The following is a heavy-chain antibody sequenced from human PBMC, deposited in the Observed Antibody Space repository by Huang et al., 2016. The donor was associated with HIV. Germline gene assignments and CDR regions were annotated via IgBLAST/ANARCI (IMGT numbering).Heavy chain of an antibody. Sequence: QVQLVESGGGVVQPGRSLRLSCAAFGFTFNKFDMHWVRQAPGKGVEWVSILSYDGSSKYHADSVKGRFTISRDNSKNTVYLQMNSLRVEDTAVYYCAKDGRGSGTYYDYFEYWGQGTLVTVSS. CDR1: GFTFNKFD. V-gene: IGHV3-30*18. CDR3: AKDGRGSGTYYDYFEY. J-gene: IGHJ4*02. CDR2: LSYDGSSK. D-gene: IGHD1-26*01.